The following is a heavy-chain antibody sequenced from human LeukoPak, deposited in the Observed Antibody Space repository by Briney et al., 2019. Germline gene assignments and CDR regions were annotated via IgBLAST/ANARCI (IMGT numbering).Heavy chain of an antibody. CDR3: AKENFDCCGFHHLFDP. V-gene: IGHV4-59*12. D-gene: IGHD3-22*01. CDR2: IYYSGST. Sequence: SETLSLTCTVSGGSISSYYWSWIRQPPGKGLEWIGYIYYSGSTNYNPSLKSRVTISVDRSKNQFSLKLSSVTAADTALYYCAKENFDCCGFHHLFDPWGQGTLVTVS. J-gene: IGHJ5*02. CDR1: GGSISSYY.